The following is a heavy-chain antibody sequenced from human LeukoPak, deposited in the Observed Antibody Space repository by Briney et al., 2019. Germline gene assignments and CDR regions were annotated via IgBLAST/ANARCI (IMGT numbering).Heavy chain of an antibody. D-gene: IGHD3-10*01. J-gene: IGHJ5*02. CDR2: ISWNSGNI. CDR1: GFTFDVYA. CDR3: VRGGVPGLGGNKVRWQWFDP. V-gene: IGHV3-9*01. Sequence: SLCLSCAATGFTFDVYAMRRARRAPGEGLGWVSAISWNSGNIRDAHAVKGRFTITRDNAKNSQEHQLNSLRADGSDLDDCVRGGVPGLGGNKVRWQWFDPWGQGTLVTVSS.